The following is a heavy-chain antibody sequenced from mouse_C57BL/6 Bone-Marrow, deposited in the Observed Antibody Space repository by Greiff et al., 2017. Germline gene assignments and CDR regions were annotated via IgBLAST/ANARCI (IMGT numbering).Heavy chain of an antibody. Sequence: DVKLQESGPGLVKPSQSLSLTCSVTGYSITSGYYWNWIRQFPGNKLEWMGYISYDGSNNYNPSLKNRNSITRDTSKNQFFLKLNSVTTEDTATYYCARRHYYGSSWYFDVWGTGTTVTVSS. CDR1: GYSITSGYY. D-gene: IGHD1-1*01. CDR3: ARRHYYGSSWYFDV. CDR2: ISYDGSN. J-gene: IGHJ1*03. V-gene: IGHV3-6*01.